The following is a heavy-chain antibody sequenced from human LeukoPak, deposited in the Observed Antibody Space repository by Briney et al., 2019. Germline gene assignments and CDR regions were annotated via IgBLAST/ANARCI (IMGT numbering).Heavy chain of an antibody. J-gene: IGHJ6*02. V-gene: IGHV4-59*01. CDR1: GGSISSYC. CDR3: ARGSGWGKDYYYYGMDV. D-gene: IGHD6-19*01. Sequence: SETLSLTCTVSGGSISSYCWSWIRQPPGKGLEWIGYIYYSGSTNYNPSLKSRVTISVDTSKNQFSLKLSSVTAADTAVYYCARGSGWGKDYYYYGMDVWGQGTTVTVSS. CDR2: IYYSGST.